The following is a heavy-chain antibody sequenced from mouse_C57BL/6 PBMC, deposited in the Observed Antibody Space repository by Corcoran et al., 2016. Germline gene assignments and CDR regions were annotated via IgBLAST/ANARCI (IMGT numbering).Heavy chain of an antibody. V-gene: IGHV1-84*01. CDR1: GYTFTDYY. Sequence: QIQRQQSGPELVKPGASVKISCKASGYTFTDYYINWVKQRPGQGLEWIGWIFPGSGNTKYNEKFKGKATLTVDTSSSTAYMQLSSLTSEDSAVYFCASDYYGSSYDYWGQGTTLTVSS. CDR3: ASDYYGSSYDY. J-gene: IGHJ2*01. CDR2: IFPGSGNT. D-gene: IGHD1-1*01.